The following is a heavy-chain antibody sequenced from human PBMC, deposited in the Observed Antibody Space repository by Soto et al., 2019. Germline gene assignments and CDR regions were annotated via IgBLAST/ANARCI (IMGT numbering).Heavy chain of an antibody. Sequence: GGSLRLSCAASGFTFSSYTMNWVRQAPGRGLEWVSSIGTSSSYIYYADSVKGRFTISRDNAKNSLFLQMNSLRADDTAVYYCARDSVRDYLYYYYGMDVWGQGTTVTVSS. CDR1: GFTFSSYT. CDR3: ARDSVRDYLYYYYGMDV. J-gene: IGHJ6*02. V-gene: IGHV3-21*01. D-gene: IGHD4-17*01. CDR2: IGTSSSYI.